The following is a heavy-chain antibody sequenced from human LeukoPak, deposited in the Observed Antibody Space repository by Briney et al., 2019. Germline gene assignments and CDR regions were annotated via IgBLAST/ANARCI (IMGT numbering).Heavy chain of an antibody. CDR3: ARTPQYPNTYYFDY. V-gene: IGHV1-69*04. CDR1: GGTFSSNA. J-gene: IGHJ4*02. CDR2: IIPIFGMT. D-gene: IGHD4-11*01. Sequence: ASVKVSCKPSGGTFSSNAISWVRQAPGQGLERMGRIIPIFGMTNYAQKFQGRVTVTADKSTNTAYMELSSLRSDDTAAYYCARTPQYPNTYYFDYWGQGTLVTVSS.